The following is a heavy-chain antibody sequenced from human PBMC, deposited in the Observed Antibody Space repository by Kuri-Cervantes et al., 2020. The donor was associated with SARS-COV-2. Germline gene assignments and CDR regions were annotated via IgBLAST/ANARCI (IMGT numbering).Heavy chain of an antibody. J-gene: IGHJ4*02. Sequence: GESLKISCAASGFKRFTFSDAWMSWVRQAPGKGLEWVGRIKSNTDGGAIDYAAPVKGRFTISRDDSRNTLYLQMNSLKTEDTGVYYCATGSTSGWYRRDFDFWGLGTLVTVSS. D-gene: IGHD6-19*01. CDR3: ATGSTSGWYRRDFDF. CDR1: GFKRFTFSDAW. CDR2: IKSNTDGGAI. V-gene: IGHV3-15*01.